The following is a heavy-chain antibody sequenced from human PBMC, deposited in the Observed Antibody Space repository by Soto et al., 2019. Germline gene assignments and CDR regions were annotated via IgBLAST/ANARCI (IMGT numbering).Heavy chain of an antibody. CDR2: ISYDGSNK. CDR1: GFTFSSYA. D-gene: IGHD3-22*01. Sequence: WWSLRLSCSASGFTFSSYAMHWFRQAPGKGLEWVAVISYDGSNKYYADSVKGRFTISRDNSKNTLYLQMNSLRAEDTAVYYCARDPHYDSSGYRGSYYFDYWGQGTLVTVSS. V-gene: IGHV3-30-3*01. J-gene: IGHJ4*02. CDR3: ARDPHYDSSGYRGSYYFDY.